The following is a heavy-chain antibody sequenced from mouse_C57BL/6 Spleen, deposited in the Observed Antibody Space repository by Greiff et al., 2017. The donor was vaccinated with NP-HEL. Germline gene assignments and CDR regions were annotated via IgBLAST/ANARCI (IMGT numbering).Heavy chain of an antibody. D-gene: IGHD4-1*01. CDR3: AREGGTNY. V-gene: IGHV1-42*01. CDR1: GYSFTGYY. Sequence: EVQLQQSGPELVKPGALVKISCKASGYSFTGYYMNWVKQSPEKSLEWIGEINPSTGGTTYNQKFKAKATLTVDKSSSTAYMQLKSLTSEDSAVYYGAREGGTNYWGQGTTLTVSS. J-gene: IGHJ2*01. CDR2: INPSTGGT.